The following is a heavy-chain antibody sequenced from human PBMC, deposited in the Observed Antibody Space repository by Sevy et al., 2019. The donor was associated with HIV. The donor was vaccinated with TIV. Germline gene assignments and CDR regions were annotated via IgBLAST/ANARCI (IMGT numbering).Heavy chain of an antibody. CDR2: ISAYNRNT. V-gene: IGHV1-18*04. J-gene: IGHJ4*02. Sequence: ASVKVSCKASGYTFTSYGISWVRQAPGQGLEWMGWISAYNRNTNYAQKLHGRVTMTTDTSTSTAYMELRSLRSDDTAVYYCARDILAVAGPRSLFDYWGQGTLVTVSS. CDR3: ARDILAVAGPRSLFDY. D-gene: IGHD6-19*01. CDR1: GYTFTSYG.